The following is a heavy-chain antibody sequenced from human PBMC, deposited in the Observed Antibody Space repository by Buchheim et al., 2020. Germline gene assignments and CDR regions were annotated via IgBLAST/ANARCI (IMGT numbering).Heavy chain of an antibody. CDR2: IYYSGST. J-gene: IGHJ4*02. CDR1: GGSISSYY. Sequence: QVQLQESGPGLVKPSETLPLTCTVSGGSISSYYWSWIRQPPGKGLEWIGYIYYSGSTNYNPSLKSRVTISVDTSKNQFSLKLSSVTAADTAVYYCARGLGPYYFDYWGQGTL. D-gene: IGHD3-10*01. V-gene: IGHV4-59*01. CDR3: ARGLGPYYFDY.